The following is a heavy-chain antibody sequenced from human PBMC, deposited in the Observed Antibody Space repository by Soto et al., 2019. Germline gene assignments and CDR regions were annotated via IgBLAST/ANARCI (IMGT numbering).Heavy chain of an antibody. D-gene: IGHD5-18*01. J-gene: IGHJ4*02. CDR1: GGSVSSGGYY. Sequence: PSETLSLSCTVSGGSVSSGGYYGSWIRQPPGKGLEWIGYIYYSGSTNYNPSLKSRVTISVDTSKNQFSLKLSSVTAADTAVYYCARVLGETDTEATYYFDYWGQGTLVTVSS. CDR3: ARVLGETDTEATYYFDY. CDR2: IYYSGST. V-gene: IGHV4-61*08.